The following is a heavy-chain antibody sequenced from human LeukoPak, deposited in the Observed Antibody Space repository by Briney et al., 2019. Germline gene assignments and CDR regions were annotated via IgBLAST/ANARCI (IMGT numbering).Heavy chain of an antibody. D-gene: IGHD3-3*01. V-gene: IGHV3-23*01. CDR2: ISGSGGST. CDR1: GFTFSSYA. Sequence: GGSLRLSCAASGFTFSSYAISWVRQAPGKGLEWVSAISGSGGSTYYADSVKGRFTISRDNSKNTLYLQMNSLRAEDTAVYYCAKVTGYDFWSGYPHAFDIWGQGTMVTVSS. CDR3: AKVTGYDFWSGYPHAFDI. J-gene: IGHJ3*02.